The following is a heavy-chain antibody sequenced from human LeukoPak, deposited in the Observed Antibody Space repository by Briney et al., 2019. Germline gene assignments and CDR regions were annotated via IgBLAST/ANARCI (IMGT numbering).Heavy chain of an antibody. CDR3: PREYYSDYSFDP. Sequence: SETLSLTCTVSVGSISSGSYYWSCIRQPAGKGLEWIGRIYTSGSTNYTPSLKSRVIISVETSKNQFSLKLSSVTAADTAVSCCPREYYSDYSFDPWGQRTLVTVSS. V-gene: IGHV4-61*02. D-gene: IGHD4-11*01. J-gene: IGHJ5*02. CDR2: IYTSGST. CDR1: VGSISSGSYY.